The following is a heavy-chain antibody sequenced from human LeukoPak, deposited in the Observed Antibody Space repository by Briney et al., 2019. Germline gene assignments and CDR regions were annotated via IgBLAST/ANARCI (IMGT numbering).Heavy chain of an antibody. Sequence: PVKVSCKASGFTFSNSAVQWVRQARGQRLEWIGWIVVASGKTNYAQSFQGRLTVSRDMSTSTAYMEVGSLRSEDTAVYYCAAASVAPGGHFYGMDVWGKGTTVTVSS. CDR1: GFTFSNSA. CDR2: IVVASGKT. V-gene: IGHV1-58*01. J-gene: IGHJ6*04. CDR3: AAASVAPGGHFYGMDV. D-gene: IGHD2-8*02.